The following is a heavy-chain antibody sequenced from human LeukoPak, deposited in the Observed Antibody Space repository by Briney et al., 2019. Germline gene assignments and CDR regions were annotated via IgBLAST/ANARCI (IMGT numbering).Heavy chain of an antibody. J-gene: IGHJ6*03. CDR3: AREGGGKPNYYYMDV. V-gene: IGHV4-34*01. Sequence: PSETLSLTCAVYGGSFSGYYWSWIRQPPGKGLEWIGEINHSGSTNYNPSLKSRVTISVDTSKNQFSLKLSSVTAADTAVYYCAREGGGKPNYYYMDVWGKGTTVTVSS. CDR1: GGSFSGYY. D-gene: IGHD4-23*01. CDR2: INHSGST.